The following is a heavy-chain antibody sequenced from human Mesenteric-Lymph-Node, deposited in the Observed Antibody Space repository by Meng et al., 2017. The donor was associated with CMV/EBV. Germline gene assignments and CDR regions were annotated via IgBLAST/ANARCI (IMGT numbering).Heavy chain of an antibody. V-gene: IGHV1-2*06. J-gene: IGHJ4*02. CDR2: INPNSGGT. Sequence: CKASGYTFTVHYIHWVRQAPGQGLEWLGRINPNSGGTNYAQRFQGRVTVTSDTSITTAYMELSRLRSDEPAIYYCVREISEEAAGDYWGLGTLVTVSS. D-gene: IGHD6-13*01. CDR3: VREISEEAAGDY. CDR1: GYTFTVHY.